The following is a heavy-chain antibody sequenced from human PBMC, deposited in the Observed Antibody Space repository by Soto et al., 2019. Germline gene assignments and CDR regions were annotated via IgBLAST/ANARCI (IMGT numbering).Heavy chain of an antibody. J-gene: IGHJ6*02. CDR3: ARDAIVLVPAAMPADYYYYGMDV. Sequence: SLRLSCAASGFTFSSYGMHWVRQAPGKGLEWVAVISYDGSNKYHADSVKGRFTISRDNSKNTLYLQMNSLRAEDTAVYYCARDAIVLVPAAMPADYYYYGMDVWGQGTTVTVSS. CDR1: GFTFSSYG. D-gene: IGHD2-2*01. CDR2: ISYDGSNK. V-gene: IGHV3-30*03.